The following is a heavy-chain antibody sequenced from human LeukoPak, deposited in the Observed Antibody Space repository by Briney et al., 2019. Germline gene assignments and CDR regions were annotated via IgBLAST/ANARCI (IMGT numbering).Heavy chain of an antibody. V-gene: IGHV3-23*01. J-gene: IGHJ4*02. D-gene: IGHD3-10*01. Sequence: GGSLRLSCAASGFTFSSYAMSWVRQAPGKGLEWVSAISGSGGNTYYADSVKGRFTISRDSSKNTLYLQMNSLRAEDTAVYYCAKGYYYGSGSYFCDYWGQGTLVTVSS. CDR3: AKGYYYGSGSYFCDY. CDR1: GFTFSSYA. CDR2: ISGSGGNT.